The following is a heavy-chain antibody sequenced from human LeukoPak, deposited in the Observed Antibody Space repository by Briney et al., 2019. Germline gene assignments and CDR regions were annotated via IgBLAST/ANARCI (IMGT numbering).Heavy chain of an antibody. CDR2: IYYSGST. CDR1: GGSISSHY. Sequence: SETLSLTCTVSGGSISSHYWSWIRQPPGKGLGWIGYIYYSGSTNYNPSLKSRVTISVDTSKNQFSLKLSSVTAADTAVYYCARSATLLWFGELLSPYYYMDVWGKGTTVTVSS. V-gene: IGHV4-59*11. D-gene: IGHD3-10*01. J-gene: IGHJ6*03. CDR3: ARSATLLWFGELLSPYYYMDV.